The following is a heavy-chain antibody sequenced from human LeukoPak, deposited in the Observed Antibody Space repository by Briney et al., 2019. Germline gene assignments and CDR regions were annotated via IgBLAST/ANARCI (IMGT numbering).Heavy chain of an antibody. Sequence: PGRSLRLSCAASGFTFSSYGMHWVRQAPGKGLEWVAVISYDGSNKYYADSVKGRFTISRDNSKSTLYLQMNSLRAEDTAVYYCAKDQNYDILTGYSHYYYYYGMDVWGQGTTVTVSS. CDR3: AKDQNYDILTGYSHYYYYYGMDV. D-gene: IGHD3-9*01. CDR1: GFTFSSYG. J-gene: IGHJ6*02. CDR2: ISYDGSNK. V-gene: IGHV3-30*18.